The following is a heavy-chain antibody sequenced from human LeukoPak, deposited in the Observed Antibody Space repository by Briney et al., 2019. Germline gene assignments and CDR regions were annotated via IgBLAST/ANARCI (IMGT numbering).Heavy chain of an antibody. J-gene: IGHJ4*02. CDR2: ISSSGSTI. V-gene: IGHV3-48*03. CDR1: GFAFSTFE. Sequence: GGSLRLSCAASGFAFSTFEMNWVRQAPGKGLEWVSYISSSGSTIYHADSVEGRFTISRDNAKNSLYLQMHSLRAEDTAVYYCARVGAYAAVNCWGQGTLVTVSS. D-gene: IGHD3-16*01. CDR3: ARVGAYAAVNC.